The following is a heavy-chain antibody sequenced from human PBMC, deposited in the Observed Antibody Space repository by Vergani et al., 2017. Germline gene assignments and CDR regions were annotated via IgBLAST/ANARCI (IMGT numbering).Heavy chain of an antibody. J-gene: IGHJ5*02. CDR1: GYNFTSFD. V-gene: IGHV1-8*01. Sequence: QEQLVQSGAEVRKPGASVKVSCKASGYNFTSFDINWVRLATGQGLEWMGWMNPKSGNTAYAAKFQGRITMTRDSSTDTAYMEMKSLRSEDTAIYFCAGDVLDSKYRHNWFRPRGQGTVVTVSS. D-gene: IGHD3/OR15-3a*01. CDR2: MNPKSGNT. CDR3: AGDVLDSKYRHNWFRP.